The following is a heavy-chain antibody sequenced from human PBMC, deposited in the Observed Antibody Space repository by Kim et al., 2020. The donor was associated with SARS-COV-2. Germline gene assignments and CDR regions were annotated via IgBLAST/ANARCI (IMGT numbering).Heavy chain of an antibody. V-gene: IGHV3-21*01. J-gene: IGHJ4*02. CDR2: ISSSSSYI. CDR3: ACLGRYCSSTSCYYPSDY. D-gene: IGHD2-2*01. Sequence: SSYSMNWVRQDPGKGLEWVSSISSSSSYIYYADSVKGRFTISRDNAKNSLYLQMNSLRAEDTAVYYCACLGRYCSSTSCYYPSDYWGQGTLVTVS. CDR1: SSYS.